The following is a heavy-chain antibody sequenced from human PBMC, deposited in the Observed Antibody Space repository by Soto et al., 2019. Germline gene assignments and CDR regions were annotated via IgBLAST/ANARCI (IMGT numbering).Heavy chain of an antibody. D-gene: IGHD3-22*01. CDR1: GFTFSSYA. V-gene: IGHV3-30-3*01. Sequence: HVQLVESGGGVVQPGRSLRLSCAASGFTFSSYAMHWVRQAPGKGLEWVAVISYDGSNKYYADSVKGRFTISRDNSKNTLYLHMNSLRAEDTAVYYCARASGYYDSGAYYYGFFDYWGQGILVTVSS. CDR3: ARASGYYDSGAYYYGFFDY. CDR2: ISYDGSNK. J-gene: IGHJ4*02.